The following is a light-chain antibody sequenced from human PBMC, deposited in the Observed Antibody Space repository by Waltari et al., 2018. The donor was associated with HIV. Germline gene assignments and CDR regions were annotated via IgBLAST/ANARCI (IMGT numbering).Light chain of an antibody. Sequence: QSALTQPASVSGSPGQSITISCTGTSSDVGGYNLVSWYQQHPGKAPKLMIYEVSKRPSGVSNRFSGSKSGNTASLTISGLQAEDEADYYCCAYAGSPTYVIFGGGTKLTVL. J-gene: IGLJ2*01. CDR1: SSDVGGYNL. CDR3: CAYAGSPTYVI. CDR2: EVS. V-gene: IGLV2-23*02.